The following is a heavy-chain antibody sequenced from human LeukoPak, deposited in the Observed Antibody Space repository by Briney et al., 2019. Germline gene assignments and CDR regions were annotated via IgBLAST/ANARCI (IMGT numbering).Heavy chain of an antibody. CDR3: AKADSSGYPPTY. CDR2: ISWNSGNI. V-gene: IGHV3-9*01. D-gene: IGHD3-10*01. CDR1: GFMFDDYA. Sequence: PGGSLRLSCAASGFMFDDYAVHWVRQAPGKGLEWVSGISWNSGNIGYADSVKGRFTISRDNAKNSLYLQMNSLRAEDTALYYCAKADSSGYPPTYWGQGTLVTVSS. J-gene: IGHJ4*02.